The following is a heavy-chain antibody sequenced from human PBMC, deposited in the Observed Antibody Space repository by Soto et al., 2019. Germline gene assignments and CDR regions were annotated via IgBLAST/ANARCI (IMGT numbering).Heavy chain of an antibody. V-gene: IGHV1-24*01. D-gene: IGHD3-22*01. CDR1: GYTLTELS. CDR2: FDPEDGET. Sequence: GASVKVYCKVSGYTLTELSRHWVRQAPGKGLEWMGGFDPEDGETIYAQKSQGRVTMTEDTSTDTAYMELSSLRSEDTAVYYCATDWKYYYDSSGHSYWGQGTLVTVSS. CDR3: ATDWKYYYDSSGHSY. J-gene: IGHJ4*02.